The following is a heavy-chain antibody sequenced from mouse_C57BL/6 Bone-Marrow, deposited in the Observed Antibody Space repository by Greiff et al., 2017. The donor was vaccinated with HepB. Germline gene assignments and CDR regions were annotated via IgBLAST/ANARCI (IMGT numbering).Heavy chain of an antibody. Sequence: EVKLMESGGGLVKPGGSLKLSCAASGFTFSSYAMSWVRQTPEKRLEWVATISDGGSYTYYPDNVKGRFTISRDNAKNNLYLQMSHLKSEDTAMYYCARGEYDYDEGDYAMDYWGQGTSVTVSS. D-gene: IGHD2-4*01. V-gene: IGHV5-4*03. CDR2: ISDGGSYT. CDR3: ARGEYDYDEGDYAMDY. J-gene: IGHJ4*01. CDR1: GFTFSSYA.